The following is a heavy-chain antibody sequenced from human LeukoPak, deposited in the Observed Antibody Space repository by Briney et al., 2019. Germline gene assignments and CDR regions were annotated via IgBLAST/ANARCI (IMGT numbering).Heavy chain of an antibody. CDR2: IYYSGST. J-gene: IGHJ4*02. D-gene: IGHD3-22*01. V-gene: IGHV4-59*01. Sequence: PSETLSLTCTVSGGSISSYYWSWIRQPPGKGLEWIGYIYYSGSTNYIPSLKSRVTISVDTSKNQFSLKLSSVTAADTAVYYCARVRPGYYYDSSGYPAGYFDYWGQGTLVTVSS. CDR1: GGSISSYY. CDR3: ARVRPGYYYDSSGYPAGYFDY.